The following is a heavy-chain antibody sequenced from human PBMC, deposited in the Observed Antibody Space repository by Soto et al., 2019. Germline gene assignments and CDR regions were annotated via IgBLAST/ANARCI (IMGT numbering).Heavy chain of an antibody. CDR3: AKMTSDSYGRNYGMDV. CDR1: GFPFSSYA. D-gene: IGHD5-18*01. Sequence: GGSLRLSCAGSGFPFSSYAMSWVRQAPEKGLEWVSALSDSGVSPYYAGSVKGRFTISRDNSKNTLYLQMDSLRVEDTALYYCAKMTSDSYGRNYGMDVWGQGTTVTVSS. CDR2: LSDSGVSP. J-gene: IGHJ6*02. V-gene: IGHV3-23*01.